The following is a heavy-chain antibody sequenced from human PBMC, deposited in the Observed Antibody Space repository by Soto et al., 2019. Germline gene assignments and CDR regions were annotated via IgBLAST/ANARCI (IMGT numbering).Heavy chain of an antibody. CDR2: MNPNSGNT. D-gene: IGHD3-22*01. CDR3: ATSYSSGYLDGFDI. CDR1: RYTFTSHC. V-gene: IGHV1-8*02. J-gene: IGHJ3*02. Sequence: ASVKVSCKASRYTFTSHCISWARQASGQGLEWMGWMNPNSGNTGYAQKFHGRVTMTRNTSISTAYMELSSLRSEDPAVYYCATSYSSGYLDGFDIWGEGTMVTVSS.